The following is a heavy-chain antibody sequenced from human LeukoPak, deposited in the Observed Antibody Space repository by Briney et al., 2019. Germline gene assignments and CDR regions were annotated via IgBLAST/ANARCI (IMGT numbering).Heavy chain of an antibody. CDR1: GGSISSSTYY. J-gene: IGHJ2*01. CDR2: IYYSGST. D-gene: IGHD3-22*01. Sequence: SETLSLTCTVSGGSISSSTYYWGWIRQPPGKGLEWIGSIYYSGSTYYNPSLKSRVTISVDTSKNQFSLRLSSVTAADTAVYYCARVLFYYDSSGYPFYWYFDLWGRGTLVTVSS. V-gene: IGHV4-39*07. CDR3: ARVLFYYDSSGYPFYWYFDL.